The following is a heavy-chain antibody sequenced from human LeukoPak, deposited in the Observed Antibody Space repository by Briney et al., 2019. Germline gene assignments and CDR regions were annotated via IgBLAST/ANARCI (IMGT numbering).Heavy chain of an antibody. V-gene: IGHV3-48*02. J-gene: IGHJ6*03. CDR3: ARAHGSGSYYPYYYYYMDV. CDR1: GLTFSSYS. D-gene: IGHD3-10*01. Sequence: PGGSLRLSCAASGLTFSSYSMNWVRQAPGKGLEWVSCISSSSSTIYYADSVKGRFTISRDNAKNSLYLQTNSLRDEDTAVYYCARAHGSGSYYPYYYYYMDVWGKGTTVTVSS. CDR2: ISSSSSTI.